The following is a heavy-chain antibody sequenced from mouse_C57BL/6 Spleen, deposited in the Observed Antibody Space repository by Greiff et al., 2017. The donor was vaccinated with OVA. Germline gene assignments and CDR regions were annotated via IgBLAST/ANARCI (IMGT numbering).Heavy chain of an antibody. Sequence: QVTLKECGPGILQPSQTLSLTCSFSGFSLSTFGMGVGWIRQPSGKGLEWLAHIWWDDDKYYNPALKSRLTISKDTSKNQVFLKIANVDTADTATYYCARANFETAQAHYFDYWGQGTTLTVSS. CDR3: ARANFETAQAHYFDY. J-gene: IGHJ2*01. D-gene: IGHD3-2*02. V-gene: IGHV8-8*01. CDR2: IWWDDDK. CDR1: GFSLSTFGMG.